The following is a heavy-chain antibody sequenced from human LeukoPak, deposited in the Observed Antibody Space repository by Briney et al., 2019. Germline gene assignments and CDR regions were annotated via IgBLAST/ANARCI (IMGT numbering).Heavy chain of an antibody. D-gene: IGHD3-10*01. CDR3: ARRLAWFGDLSYYYYGMDV. CDR2: INHSGST. V-gene: IGHV4-34*01. J-gene: IGHJ6*04. Sequence: SETLSLTCAVYGGSFSGYYWSWIRQPPGKGLEWIGEINHSGSTNYNPSLKSRVTISVDTSKNQFSLKLSSVTAADTAVYYCARRLAWFGDLSYYYYGMDVWGKGTTVTVSS. CDR1: GGSFSGYY.